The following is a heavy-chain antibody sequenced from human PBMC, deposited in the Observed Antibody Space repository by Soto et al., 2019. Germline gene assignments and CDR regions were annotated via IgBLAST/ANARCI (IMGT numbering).Heavy chain of an antibody. CDR3: ATRGGGIYCSGGSCYSSGNWFDP. CDR2: FDPEDGET. J-gene: IGHJ5*02. CDR1: GYTLTELS. Sequence: ASVKVSCKVSGYTLTELSMHWVRQAPGKGLEWMGGFDPEDGETIYAQKFQGRVTMTEDTSTDTAYMELSSLRSEDTAVYYCATRGGGIYCSGGSCYSSGNWFDPWGQGTLVTVSS. V-gene: IGHV1-24*01. D-gene: IGHD2-15*01.